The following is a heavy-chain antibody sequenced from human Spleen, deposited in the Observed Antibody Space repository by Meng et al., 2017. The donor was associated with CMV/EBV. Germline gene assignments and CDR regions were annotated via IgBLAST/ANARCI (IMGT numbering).Heavy chain of an antibody. V-gene: IGHV1-8*01. CDR1: GYTFTSYD. CDR3: ARRYSSSWYLPYYYYGMDV. D-gene: IGHD6-13*01. CDR2: MNPNSGNT. Sequence: ASVKVSCKAYGYTFTSYDINWVRQATGQGLEWMGWMNPNSGNTGYAQKFQGRVTMTRNTSISTAYMELSSLRSEDTAVYYCARRYSSSWYLPYYYYGMDVWGQGTTVTVSS. J-gene: IGHJ6*02.